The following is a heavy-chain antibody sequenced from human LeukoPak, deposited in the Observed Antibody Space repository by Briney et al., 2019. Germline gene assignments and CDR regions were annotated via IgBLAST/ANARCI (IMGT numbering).Heavy chain of an antibody. CDR1: GGSISSSNW. CDR2: IYHSGSI. D-gene: IGHD2-2*01. J-gene: IGHJ4*02. Sequence: PSGTLSLTCAVSGGSISSSNWWSWVRQPPGKGLEWIGEIYHSGSINYNSSLKSRVTISVDTSKNQFSLKLSSVTAADTAVYYCARAPAPIYYFDYWGQGTLVTVSS. V-gene: IGHV4-4*02. CDR3: ARAPAPIYYFDY.